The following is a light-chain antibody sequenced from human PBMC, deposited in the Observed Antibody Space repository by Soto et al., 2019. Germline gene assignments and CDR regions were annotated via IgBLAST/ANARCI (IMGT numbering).Light chain of an antibody. CDR3: QQRSNWPPIT. CDR2: DAS. J-gene: IGKJ5*01. CDR1: QSVSNNY. Sequence: EIVMTQSPATLSVSPGEGATLSCRASQSVSNNYLAWYQQKPGQAPRLLIYDASNRATGIPARFSGSGSGTDFTLTISGLEPEDFAVYYCQQRSNWPPITFGQGTRLEI. V-gene: IGKV3-11*01.